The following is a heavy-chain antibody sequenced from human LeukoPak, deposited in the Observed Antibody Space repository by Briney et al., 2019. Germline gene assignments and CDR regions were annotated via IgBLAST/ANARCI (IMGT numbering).Heavy chain of an antibody. V-gene: IGHV3-21*01. CDR1: GFTFSSYS. D-gene: IGHD2-8*01. J-gene: IGHJ4*02. CDR3: AREMVYPPGPGTVYYFDY. Sequence: GGSLRLSCAASGFTFSSYSMNWFRQAPGKGLEWVSSINSSSSCICYADSVKGRFTISRDNAKNSLYLQMNSLRAEDKAVYYCAREMVYPPGPGTVYYFDYWGQGTLVTVSS. CDR2: INSSSSCI.